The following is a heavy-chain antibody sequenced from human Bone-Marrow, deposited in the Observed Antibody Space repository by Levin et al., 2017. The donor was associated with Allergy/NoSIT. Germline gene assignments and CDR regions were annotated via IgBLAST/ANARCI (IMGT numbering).Heavy chain of an antibody. CDR3: ATWGEYDINGLH. D-gene: IGHD3-22*01. Sequence: KRGESLKISCQASGYTFITSGISWVRQAPGQGLEWMGWMSPYNGNTYYTQNFQDRVIMTAETSSTTAYLELRSLRSDDTAVYYCATWGEYDINGLHWGQGTLVTVSS. CDR2: MSPYNGNT. V-gene: IGHV1-18*01. J-gene: IGHJ4*02. CDR1: GYTFITSG.